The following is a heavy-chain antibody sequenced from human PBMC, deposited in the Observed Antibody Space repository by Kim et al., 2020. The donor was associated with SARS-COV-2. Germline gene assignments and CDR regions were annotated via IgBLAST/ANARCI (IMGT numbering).Heavy chain of an antibody. Sequence: GGSLRLSCAASGFTFSSYSMNWVRQAPGKGLEWVSYISSSSSTIYYADSVKGRFTISRTNAKNSLYLQMNSLRDEDTPVYYCARDSDILTGYYNGGMDVWGQGTTVTVSS. CDR1: GFTFSSYS. V-gene: IGHV3-48*02. J-gene: IGHJ6*02. CDR3: ARDSDILTGYYNGGMDV. D-gene: IGHD3-9*01. CDR2: ISSSSSTI.